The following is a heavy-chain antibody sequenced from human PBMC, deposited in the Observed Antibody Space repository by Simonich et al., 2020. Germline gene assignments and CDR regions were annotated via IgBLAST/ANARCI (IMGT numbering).Heavy chain of an antibody. V-gene: IGHV1-18*01. CDR2: SSANNGNT. J-gene: IGHJ4*02. CDR3: ARAPLSGEADY. Sequence: QVQLVQSGAEGKKPGASVKVSCKASGYTFTGYGISWGRQAPGQGLEWMGWSSANNGNTHDTQKLQGRVTMPTATSTSTAYMELRSLRSDDTAVYYCARAPLSGEADYWGQGTLVTVSS. D-gene: IGHD7-27*01. CDR1: GYTFTGYG.